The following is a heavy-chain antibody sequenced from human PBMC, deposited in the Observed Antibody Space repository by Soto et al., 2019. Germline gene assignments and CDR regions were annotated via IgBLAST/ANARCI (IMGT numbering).Heavy chain of an antibody. V-gene: IGHV3-33*01. CDR2: IWFDGSTQ. D-gene: IGHD1-7*01. J-gene: IGHJ4*01. CDR3: VRDRVVRGSGPTYFDF. CDR1: GFTFGDSG. Sequence: QVQLVESGGGVVQPGRSLRLSCAASGFTFGDSGMHWVRQAPGKGLEWVAVIWFDGSTQYYAESVKGRFTISRDNSQNTVYLQMNSLRVEDTAVYFCVRDRVVRGSGPTYFDFWGRGTLVTVSS.